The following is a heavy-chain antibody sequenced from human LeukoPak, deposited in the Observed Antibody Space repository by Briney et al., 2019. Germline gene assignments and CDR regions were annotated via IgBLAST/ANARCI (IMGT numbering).Heavy chain of an antibody. CDR2: ITWNSGSM. CDR3: AKGCSSTSCPPDY. Sequence: GGSLRLSCAASGFTFDDYAMHWVRQAPGKGLEWVSGITWNSGSMAYADSVKGRFTISRDNAKNSLYLQMNSLRAEDTAFYYCAKGCSSTSCPPDYWGQGTLVTVSS. D-gene: IGHD2-2*01. CDR1: GFTFDDYA. J-gene: IGHJ4*02. V-gene: IGHV3-9*01.